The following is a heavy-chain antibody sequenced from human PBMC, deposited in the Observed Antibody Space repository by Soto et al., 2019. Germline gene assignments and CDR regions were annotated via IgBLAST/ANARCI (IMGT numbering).Heavy chain of an antibody. CDR3: ARVSTPN. J-gene: IGHJ4*02. CDR2: ISYDGSNK. Sequence: QVQLVESGGGVVQPGRSLRLSCAASGFTFSSYAMHWVRQAPGKGLEWVAVISYDGSNKYYADSVKGRFTISRDNSKNTLYLQMNSLRAEDTDVYYCARVSTPNWGQGTLVTVSS. CDR1: GFTFSSYA. D-gene: IGHD1-1*01. V-gene: IGHV3-30-3*01.